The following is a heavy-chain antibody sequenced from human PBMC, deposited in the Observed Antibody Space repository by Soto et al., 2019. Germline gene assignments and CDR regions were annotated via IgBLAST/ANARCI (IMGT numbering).Heavy chain of an antibody. V-gene: IGHV1-18*01. J-gene: IGHJ4*02. CDR3: AREGQLGY. CDR1: GYAFTTYG. CDR2: ISAYNGNT. D-gene: IGHD6-6*01. Sequence: ASVKVSCKASGYAFTTYGFRWVRQAPGQGLEWMGWISAYNGNTNYAQKFQGRVTLTADTSTSTAYMELRSLRSDDTAVYYCAREGQLGYWGQGTLVTVSS.